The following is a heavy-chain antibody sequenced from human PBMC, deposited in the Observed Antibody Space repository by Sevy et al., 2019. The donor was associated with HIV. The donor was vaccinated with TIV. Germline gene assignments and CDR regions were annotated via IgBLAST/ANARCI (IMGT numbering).Heavy chain of an antibody. D-gene: IGHD2-2*01. CDR2: ISGSGGTR. CDR3: AKGDTSTRYYYYGMDV. Sequence: GGSLRLSCAASGFTFSNFGMSWVRQAPGKGLEWVSTISGSGGTRYYADSVKGWFTISRDDSKKTLYLQMNSLRAEDTALYYCAKGDTSTRYYYYGMDVWGQGTAVTVSS. CDR1: GFTFSNFG. J-gene: IGHJ6*02. V-gene: IGHV3-23*01.